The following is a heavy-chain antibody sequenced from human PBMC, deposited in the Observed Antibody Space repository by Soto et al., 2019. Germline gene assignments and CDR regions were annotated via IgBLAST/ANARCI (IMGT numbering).Heavy chain of an antibody. J-gene: IGHJ4*02. D-gene: IGHD2-2*01. V-gene: IGHV3-74*01. CDR2: INSDGSSK. CDR1: GFTFSSYC. Sequence: EVQLVESGGGLVQPGGSLRLSCAASGFTFSSYCMNWVRQAPGKGLVWVSRINSDGSSKYYANSVKGRFTISRDNAKNTLYLQMNSLSAEATAVYYCATAVPFDYWGQGTLVTVSS. CDR3: ATAVPFDY.